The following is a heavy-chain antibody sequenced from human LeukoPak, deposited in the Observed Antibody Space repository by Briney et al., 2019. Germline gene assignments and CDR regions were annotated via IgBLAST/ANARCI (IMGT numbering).Heavy chain of an antibody. CDR1: GFTFSSYA. D-gene: IGHD6-19*01. Sequence: PGRSLRLSCAASGFTFSSYAIHWVRQAPGKGLEWVAVISSDGSNKYYADSVKGRFTISRDNAKKSLYLQMNSVRAEDTAVYYCARDPGYSSGWFDYWGQGALVTVSS. V-gene: IGHV3-30-3*01. CDR3: ARDPGYSSGWFDY. J-gene: IGHJ4*02. CDR2: ISSDGSNK.